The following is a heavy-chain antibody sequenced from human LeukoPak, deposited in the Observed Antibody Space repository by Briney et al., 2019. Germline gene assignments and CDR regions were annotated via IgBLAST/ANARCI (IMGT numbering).Heavy chain of an antibody. J-gene: IGHJ3*02. Sequence: GGSLRLSCAASGFTFSDYSMNWVRQAPGKGLEWVSYISFSVNTKYYGDSVKGRFTISRDNAKNSLYLHMDSLRAEDTAVYYCARVGLQLRAFDIWGQGTMVTVSS. D-gene: IGHD5-18*01. CDR1: GFTFSDYS. V-gene: IGHV3-48*04. CDR2: ISFSVNTK. CDR3: ARVGLQLRAFDI.